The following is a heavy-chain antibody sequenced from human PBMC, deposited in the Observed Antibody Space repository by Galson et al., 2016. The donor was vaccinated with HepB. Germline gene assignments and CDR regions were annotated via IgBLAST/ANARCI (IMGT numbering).Heavy chain of an antibody. D-gene: IGHD1-1*01. CDR3: VRHSANWNHEGFIAN. CDR2: MSYSGST. V-gene: IGHV4-39*01. CDR1: GDSINSPFHY. Sequence: ETLSLTCTVSGDSINSPFHYWGWIRQAPNKGLEWLGSMSYSGSTSDNPSLGSPFTVSIDTSKSHFSLRLTSVTAADTSVYYCVRHSANWNHEGFIANWGQGILVTVSS. J-gene: IGHJ4*02.